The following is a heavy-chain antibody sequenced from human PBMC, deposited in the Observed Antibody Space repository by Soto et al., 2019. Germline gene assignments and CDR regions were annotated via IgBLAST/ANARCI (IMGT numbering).Heavy chain of an antibody. V-gene: IGHV3-23*01. Sequence: PGGSLRLSCAAPGFSFSNYAMTWVRQAPGKGLEWVSGITGSGASPYYADSVKGRFTISRDNSKNTLYLQMDSLRAGDTAVYFCAKATYYYDTSGYYRVYFDYWGQGTLVTVSS. CDR1: GFSFSNYA. D-gene: IGHD3-22*01. CDR3: AKATYYYDTSGYYRVYFDY. J-gene: IGHJ4*02. CDR2: ITGSGASP.